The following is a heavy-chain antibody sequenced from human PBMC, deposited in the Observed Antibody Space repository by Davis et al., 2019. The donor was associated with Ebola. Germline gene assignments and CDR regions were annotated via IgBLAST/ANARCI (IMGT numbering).Heavy chain of an antibody. CDR1: GGTFSSYA. CDR3: ARDRGVMTTVTTSWFDP. Sequence: SVKVSCKASGGTFSSYAISWVRQAPGQGLEWMGGIIPIFGTANYAQKFQGRVTITADESTSTAYMELSSLRSEDTAVYYCARDRGVMTTVTTSWFDPWGQGTLVTVSS. J-gene: IGHJ5*02. CDR2: IIPIFGTA. D-gene: IGHD4-11*01. V-gene: IGHV1-69*13.